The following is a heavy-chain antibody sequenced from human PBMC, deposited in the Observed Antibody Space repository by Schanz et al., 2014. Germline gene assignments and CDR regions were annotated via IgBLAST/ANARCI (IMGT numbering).Heavy chain of an antibody. CDR2: ISGSGGST. Sequence: EAHLVESGGGLVKPGGSLTLSCAASRFTVTNAWMSWVRQAPGKGLEWVSAISGSGGSTYYADSVKGRFTISRDNSKNTLYLQMNSLRAEDTAVYYCARKVVATIGGYYDNWGQGTLVIVSS. D-gene: IGHD5-12*01. J-gene: IGHJ4*02. V-gene: IGHV3-23*04. CDR1: RFTVTNAW. CDR3: ARKVVATIGGYYDN.